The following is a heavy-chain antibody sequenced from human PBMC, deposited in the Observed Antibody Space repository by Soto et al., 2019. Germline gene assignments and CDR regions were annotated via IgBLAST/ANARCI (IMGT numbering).Heavy chain of an antibody. CDR2: TSGSGGST. CDR1: GFTFISYA. D-gene: IGHD3-10*01. V-gene: IGHV3-23*01. J-gene: IGHJ4*02. Sequence: PGGSLRLSCAASGFTFISYAMSWVRQAPGKGLEWVSATSGSGGSTYYADSVKGRFTISRDNSKNTLYLQMNSLRAEDTAVYYCAKLTKLRPLLWFGEPCDYWGQGTLVTVSS. CDR3: AKLTKLRPLLWFGEPCDY.